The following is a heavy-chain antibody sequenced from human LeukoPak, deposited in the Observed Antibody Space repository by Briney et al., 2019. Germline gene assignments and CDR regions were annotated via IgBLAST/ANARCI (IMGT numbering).Heavy chain of an antibody. J-gene: IGHJ4*02. CDR3: ARDRSYFGGTRGLDS. Sequence: GGSLRLSCAASGFTFGSRAMHWVRQAPGKGLEWIAVMSHDETTIYYADSVKGRFAISRDNSMNTLYLQMNSLRSEDTAIYYCARDRSYFGGTRGLDSWGQGTLVTVSS. D-gene: IGHD3-16*01. CDR2: MSHDETTI. CDR1: GFTFGSRA. V-gene: IGHV3-30*09.